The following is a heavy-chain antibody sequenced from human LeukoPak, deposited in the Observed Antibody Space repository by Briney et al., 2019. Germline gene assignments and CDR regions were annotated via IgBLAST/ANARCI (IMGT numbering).Heavy chain of an antibody. CDR3: ATKRLWFVELSDYYYYYYMDV. CDR2: IIPIFGTA. CDR1: GGTFSSYA. J-gene: IGHJ6*03. D-gene: IGHD3-10*01. V-gene: IGHV1-69*05. Sequence: ASVKVSCKASGGTFSSYAISWVRQAPGQGLEWMGGIIPIFGTANYAQKFQGRVTITTDESTSTAYMELSSLRSEDTAVYYCATKRLWFVELSDYYYYYYMDVWGKGTTVNVSS.